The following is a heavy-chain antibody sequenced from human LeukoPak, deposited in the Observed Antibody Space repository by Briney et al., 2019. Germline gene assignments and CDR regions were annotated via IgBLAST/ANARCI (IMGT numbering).Heavy chain of an antibody. V-gene: IGHV1-24*01. Sequence: GASVKVSCKVSGYTVTELSMHWVRQAPGKGLEWMGGFDPEDGETIYAQKFQGRVTMTEDTSTDTAYMELSSLRSEDTAVYYCATYSGYALHDAFDIWGQGTMVTVSS. CDR2: FDPEDGET. CDR1: GYTVTELS. CDR3: ATYSGYALHDAFDI. J-gene: IGHJ3*02. D-gene: IGHD5-12*01.